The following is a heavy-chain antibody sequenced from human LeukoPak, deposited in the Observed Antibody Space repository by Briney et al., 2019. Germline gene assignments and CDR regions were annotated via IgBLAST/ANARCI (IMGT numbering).Heavy chain of an antibody. CDR3: ARTEPGYSLRY. V-gene: IGHV4-39*07. CDR1: GGSISSSSYY. Sequence: SETLSLTCTVSGGSISSSSYYWGWIRQPPGKGLEWIGSIYYSGSTYYNPSLKSRVTISVDTSKNQFSLKLSSVTAADTAVYYCARTEPGYSLRYWGQGTLVTVSS. CDR2: IYYSGST. J-gene: IGHJ4*02. D-gene: IGHD5-18*01.